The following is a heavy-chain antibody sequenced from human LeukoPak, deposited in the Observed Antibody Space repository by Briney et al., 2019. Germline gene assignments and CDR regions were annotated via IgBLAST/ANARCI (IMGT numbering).Heavy chain of an antibody. Sequence: ASVKVSCKASGYTFTSYGISWVRQAPGQGLEWMGWINAGNGNTKYSQKFQGRVTITRDTSASTAYMELSSLRSEDTAVYYCARDTGSPVAFDIWGQGTMVTVSS. J-gene: IGHJ3*02. CDR3: ARDTGSPVAFDI. CDR2: INAGNGNT. CDR1: GYTFTSYG. V-gene: IGHV1-3*01. D-gene: IGHD1-26*01.